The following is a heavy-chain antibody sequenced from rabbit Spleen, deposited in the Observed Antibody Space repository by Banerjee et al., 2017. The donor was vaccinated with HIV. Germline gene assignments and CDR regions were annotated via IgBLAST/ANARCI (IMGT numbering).Heavy chain of an antibody. CDR3: ARDSSSSFSSYGMDL. J-gene: IGHJ6*01. Sequence: QEQLVESGGDLVKPGASLTLTCTASGVSFSSNYYMCWVRQDPGKGLVWIACIDAGSSGFTYFASWAKGRFTISKTSSTTVTLQMTSLTAADTATYFFARDSSSSFSSYGMDLWGPGTLVTVS. V-gene: IGHV1S45*01. CDR2: IDAGSSGFT. CDR1: GVSFSSNYY. D-gene: IGHD1-1*01.